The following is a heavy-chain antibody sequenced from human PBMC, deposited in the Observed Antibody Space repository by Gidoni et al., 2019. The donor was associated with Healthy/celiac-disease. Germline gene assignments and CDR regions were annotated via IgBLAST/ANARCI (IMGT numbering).Heavy chain of an antibody. CDR2: IKSKTDGGTT. V-gene: IGHV3-15*01. CDR1: GFTFSNAW. J-gene: IGHJ4*02. CDR3: TTITLPDYGDYIDY. D-gene: IGHD4-17*01. Sequence: EVQLVESGGGLVKPGGSLRLSCAASGFTFSNAWMSWVRQAPGKGLEWVGRIKSKTDGGTTDYAAPVKGRFTISRDDSKNTLYLQMNSLKTEDTAVYYCTTITLPDYGDYIDYWGQGTLVTVSS.